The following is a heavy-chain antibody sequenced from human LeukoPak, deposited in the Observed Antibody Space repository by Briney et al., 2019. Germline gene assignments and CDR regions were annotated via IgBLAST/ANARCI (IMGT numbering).Heavy chain of an antibody. D-gene: IGHD2-15*01. CDR3: ARDGSPRYCSGGSCADAFDI. CDR2: IWYDGSNK. Sequence: PGGSLRLSCAASGFTFSSYGMHWVRQAPGKGLEWVAVIWYDGSNKYYADSVKGRFTISRDNSKNTLYLQMNSLRAEDTAVYYCARDGSPRYCSGGSCADAFDIWGQGTKVTVSS. V-gene: IGHV3-33*01. CDR1: GFTFSSYG. J-gene: IGHJ3*02.